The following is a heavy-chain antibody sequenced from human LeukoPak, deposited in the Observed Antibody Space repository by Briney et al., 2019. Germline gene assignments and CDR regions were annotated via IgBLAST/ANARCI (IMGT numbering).Heavy chain of an antibody. Sequence: ASVKVSCKASGYTFTGSYMHWVRQAPGQGLEWMGRINPNSGGTNYAQKFQGRVTMTRDTSISTAYMELSRLRSDDTAVYYCARMSGLWWPYDYWGQGTLVTVSS. CDR1: GYTFTGSY. J-gene: IGHJ4*02. V-gene: IGHV1-2*06. CDR2: INPNSGGT. D-gene: IGHD4/OR15-4a*01. CDR3: ARMSGLWWPYDY.